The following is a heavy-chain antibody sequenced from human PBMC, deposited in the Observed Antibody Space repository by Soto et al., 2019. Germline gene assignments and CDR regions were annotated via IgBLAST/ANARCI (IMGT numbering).Heavy chain of an antibody. CDR1: GFIFSDHY. CDR3: ARSRSSTTGFDY. CDR2: IRPNSYTT. J-gene: IGHJ4*02. V-gene: IGHV3-72*01. D-gene: IGHD1-1*01. Sequence: EVQLVESGGGLVQPGGSLRLSCAASGFIFSDHYMDWVRQAPGKGLEWVGRIRPNSYTTEYAASVKGRFTISRDGSKNSLFLQMNSLKTEDTAVYYCARSRSSTTGFDYWGQGTLVTVSS.